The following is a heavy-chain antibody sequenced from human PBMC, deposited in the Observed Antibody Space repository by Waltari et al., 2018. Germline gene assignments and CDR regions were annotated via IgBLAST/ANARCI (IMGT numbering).Heavy chain of an antibody. D-gene: IGHD1-1*01. V-gene: IGHV3-33*01. CDR1: GFTFSSYG. J-gene: IGHJ4*02. Sequence: QVQLVESGGGVVQPGRSLRLSCAASGFTFSSYGMHWVRQAPGKGVGWVAVIWYDGSNKYYADAVKGRFTISRDNSKNTLYLQMNSLRAEDTAVYYCASGLGYMDYWGQGTLVTVSS. CDR2: IWYDGSNK. CDR3: ASGLGYMDY.